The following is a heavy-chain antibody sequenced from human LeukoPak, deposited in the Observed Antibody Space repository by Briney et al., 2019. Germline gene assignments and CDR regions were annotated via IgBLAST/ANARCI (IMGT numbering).Heavy chain of an antibody. CDR3: ARGQDVTYYFDY. CDR1: GVSFSGYY. D-gene: IGHD3-16*01. Sequence: SETLSLTCAVYGVSFSGYYWSWVRQPPGKGLEWVGEINHSGSNNYNPSLKSRVTISVDTSKNQFSLRLSSVTAADTAVYYCARGQDVTYYFDYWGQGTLVTVSS. J-gene: IGHJ4*02. V-gene: IGHV4-34*01. CDR2: INHSGSN.